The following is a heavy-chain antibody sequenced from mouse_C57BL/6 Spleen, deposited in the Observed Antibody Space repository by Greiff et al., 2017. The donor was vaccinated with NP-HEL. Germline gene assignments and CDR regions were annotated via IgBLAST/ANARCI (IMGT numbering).Heavy chain of an antibody. Sequence: EVNLVESGGGLVKPGGSLKLSCAASGFTFSDYGMHWVRQAPEKGLEWVAYISSGSSTIYYADTVKGRFTISRDNAKNTLFLQMTSLRSEDTAMYYCARQGITTIVATEYFDVWGTGTTVTVSS. D-gene: IGHD1-1*01. CDR1: GFTFSDYG. J-gene: IGHJ1*03. CDR2: ISSGSSTI. CDR3: ARQGITTIVATEYFDV. V-gene: IGHV5-17*01.